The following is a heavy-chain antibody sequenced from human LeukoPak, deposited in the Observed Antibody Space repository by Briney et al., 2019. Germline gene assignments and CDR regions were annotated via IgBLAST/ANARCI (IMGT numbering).Heavy chain of an antibody. CDR1: GYTFTGYY. CDR2: INPNSGGT. J-gene: IGHJ4*02. CDR3: ARDYDFWSGYTPIDY. D-gene: IGHD3-3*01. V-gene: IGHV1-2*02. Sequence: ASVKVSCKASGYTFTGYYMHWVRQAPEQGLEWMGWINPNSGGTNYAQKFQGRVTMTRDTSISTAYMELSRLRSDDTAVYYCARDYDFWSGYTPIDYWGQGTLVIVSS.